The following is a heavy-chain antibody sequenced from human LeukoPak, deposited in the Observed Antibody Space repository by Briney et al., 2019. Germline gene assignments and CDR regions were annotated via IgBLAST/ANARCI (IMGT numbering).Heavy chain of an antibody. J-gene: IGHJ4*02. D-gene: IGHD5-24*01. CDR1: GCTFSSSA. CDR2: FSAGNT. CDR3: ATNRYGYNNYFEY. V-gene: IGHV3-23*01. Sequence: GGSLTLSCVVSGCTFSSSAMSWVRQPPAKGLEWVSAFSAGNTSYRESVKGRFSISKDISKNTMYLEMSSLRAEDTAVYYCATNRYGYNNYFEYWGQGTLVTVSS.